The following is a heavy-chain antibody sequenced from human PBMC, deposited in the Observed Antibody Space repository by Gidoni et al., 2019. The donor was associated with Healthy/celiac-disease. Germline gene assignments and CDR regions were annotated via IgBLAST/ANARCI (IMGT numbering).Heavy chain of an antibody. CDR3: ARDGSTVVTPGAFDI. CDR2: INPNSGGT. D-gene: IGHD4-17*01. J-gene: IGHJ3*02. CDR1: GYTFTGYY. V-gene: IGHV1-2*04. Sequence: QVQLVQSGAEVKKPGVSVTVSCKASGYTFTGYYMHWVRQAPGQGLEWMGWINPNSGGTNYAQKFQGWVTMTRDTSISTAYMELSRLRSDDTAVYYCARDGSTVVTPGAFDIWGQGTMVTVSS.